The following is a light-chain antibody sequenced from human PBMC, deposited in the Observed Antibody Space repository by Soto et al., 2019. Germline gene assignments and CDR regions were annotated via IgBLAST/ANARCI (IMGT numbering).Light chain of an antibody. CDR2: AAS. V-gene: IGKV1-39*01. CDR1: QSISSY. CDR3: QQSYSTPLT. Sequence: DIQMTQSPPSLSASVGDRVTITCRASQSISSYLNWYQQKPGKAPQLLIYAASSLQSGVPSRFSGSGSGTDFTLTISSLQPEDFATYYCQQSYSTPLTFGGGTKVEIK. J-gene: IGKJ4*01.